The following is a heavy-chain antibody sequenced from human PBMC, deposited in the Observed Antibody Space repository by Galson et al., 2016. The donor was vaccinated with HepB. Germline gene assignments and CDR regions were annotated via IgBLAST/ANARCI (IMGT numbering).Heavy chain of an antibody. V-gene: IGHV4-39*01. CDR3: ARTSDYADYHFDN. CDR2: IYYSGNT. J-gene: IGHJ4*02. CDR1: GGSISSSTYY. Sequence: SETLSLTCTVSGGSISSSTYYWGWIRQPPGKGLEWTGSIYYSGNTYYNPSLKSRVTISVDTSKNQFSLKVNSVTAADTALYYCARTSDYADYHFDNWGRGTLVTVSS. D-gene: IGHD4-17*01.